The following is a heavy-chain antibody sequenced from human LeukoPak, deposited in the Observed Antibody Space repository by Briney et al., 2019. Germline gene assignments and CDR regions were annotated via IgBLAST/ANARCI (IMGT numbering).Heavy chain of an antibody. Sequence: GGSLRLSCAASGFTFSSFGMHWVRQAPGKELDWVAVIWYDGSEKYYADPVRGRFTISRDNSKKTLYLQMNSLRAEDTAVYSCARDISSGWYPYYFDYWGQGTLVTVSS. J-gene: IGHJ4*02. CDR2: IWYDGSEK. V-gene: IGHV3-33*01. CDR3: ARDISSGWYPYYFDY. CDR1: GFTFSSFG. D-gene: IGHD6-19*01.